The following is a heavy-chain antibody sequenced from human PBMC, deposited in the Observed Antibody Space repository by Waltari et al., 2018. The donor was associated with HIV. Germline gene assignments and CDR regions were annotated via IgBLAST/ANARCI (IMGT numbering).Heavy chain of an antibody. D-gene: IGHD6-19*01. V-gene: IGHV3-7*01. CDR1: GFTFSNYW. CDR3: ARGIAVAGRYYFYGMDV. Sequence: LVQPEGSLRLSCAASGFTFSNYWMSWVRQAPGKGLEWVAYINQAGSRKYYVDSVKGRFTISRDNAKNSLYLQMNSLRAEDTAVYYCARGIAVAGRYYFYGMDVWGQGTTVTVSS. CDR2: INQAGSRK. J-gene: IGHJ6*02.